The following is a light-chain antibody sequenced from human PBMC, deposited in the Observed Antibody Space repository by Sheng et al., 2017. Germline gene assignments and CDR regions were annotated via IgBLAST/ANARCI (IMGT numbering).Light chain of an antibody. Sequence: NVLTQSPGTLSLSPGERASLSCRAGHSVFRSFLAWYQQKPGQGPRLLIYGASSRATGIPDRFSGSGSGTDFTLTVSRLEPEDFAVYYCQQYGSSPVTFGQGTKVEIK. V-gene: IGKV3-20*01. CDR3: QQYGSSPVT. CDR1: HSVFRSF. CDR2: GAS. J-gene: IGKJ1*01.